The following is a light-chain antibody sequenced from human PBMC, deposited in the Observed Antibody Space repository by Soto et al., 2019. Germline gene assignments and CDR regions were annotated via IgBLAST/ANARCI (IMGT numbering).Light chain of an antibody. CDR1: QSISSW. J-gene: IGKJ1*01. Sequence: DIQITQSPSTLSASVGDRVTITCRASQSISSWLAWYQQKPGKAPKLLIYKASTLESGVPSNFSGSGSGTEFSLTISSLQPEDFATYYCQQYNAYPWTSGQGTKVDVK. CDR3: QQYNAYPWT. V-gene: IGKV1-5*03. CDR2: KAS.